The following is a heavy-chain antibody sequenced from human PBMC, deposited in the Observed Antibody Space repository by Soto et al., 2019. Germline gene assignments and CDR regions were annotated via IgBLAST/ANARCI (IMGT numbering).Heavy chain of an antibody. J-gene: IGHJ4*02. Sequence: QVQLVESGGGVVQPGRSLRLCCAASGFTFSSYGMHWVRQAPGKGLEWVAVIWYDGSNKYYADSVKGRFTISRDNSKNTLYLQMNSLRAEDTAVYYCARGEQQQGNAFDYWGQGTLVTVSS. V-gene: IGHV3-33*01. D-gene: IGHD6-13*01. CDR3: ARGEQQQGNAFDY. CDR1: GFTFSSYG. CDR2: IWYDGSNK.